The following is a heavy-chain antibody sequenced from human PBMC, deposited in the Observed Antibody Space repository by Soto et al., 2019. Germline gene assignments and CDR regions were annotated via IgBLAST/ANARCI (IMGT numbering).Heavy chain of an antibody. J-gene: IGHJ6*02. Sequence: QVQLVESGGGVVQPGRSLRLSCAASGYPFSSYGMHWVRKAPGKGLEWVAMTWYDGGNKYYADSVKGRFTISKDNSKNTVYLQTNSLRPEDTAVYYCARDLNYYASGRYPHGMDVWGQGTTVTVSS. CDR1: GYPFSSYG. V-gene: IGHV3-33*01. CDR3: ARDLNYYASGRYPHGMDV. CDR2: TWYDGGNK. D-gene: IGHD3-10*01.